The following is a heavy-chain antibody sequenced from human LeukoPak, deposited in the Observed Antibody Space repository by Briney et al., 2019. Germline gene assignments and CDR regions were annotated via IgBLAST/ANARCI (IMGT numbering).Heavy chain of an antibody. J-gene: IGHJ4*02. CDR3: ARTRTVITTLIGY. V-gene: IGHV1-2*02. CDR1: GYTFTGYY. D-gene: IGHD4-11*01. Sequence: ASVKVSCKASGYTFTGYYMHWVRQAPGQGLEWMGWVNPNSGGTNYAQKFQGRVTMTRDTSISTAYMELSRLRSDDTAVYYCARTRTVITTLIGYWGQGTLVTVSS. CDR2: VNPNSGGT.